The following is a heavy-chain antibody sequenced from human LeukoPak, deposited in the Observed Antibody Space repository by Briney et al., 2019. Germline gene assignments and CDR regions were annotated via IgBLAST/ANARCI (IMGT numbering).Heavy chain of an antibody. J-gene: IGHJ6*03. D-gene: IGHD2-8*02. V-gene: IGHV3-53*01. CDR1: GFTVSSNY. CDR2: IYSCGST. CDR3: AKNTGPYYYYMDV. Sequence: PGGSLRLSCAASGFTVSSNYMSWVRQAPGKGLEWVSVIYSCGSTYYADSVKGRFTISRDNSKNTLYLQMNSLRAEDTAVYYCAKNTGPYYYYMDVWGKGTTVTVSS.